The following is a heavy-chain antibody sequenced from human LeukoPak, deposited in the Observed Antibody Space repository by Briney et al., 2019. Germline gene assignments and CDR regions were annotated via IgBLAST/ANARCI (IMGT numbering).Heavy chain of an antibody. Sequence: SETLSLTCTVSGGSISSYYWSWIRQPPGKGLEWIGYIYYSGSTNYNPSLKSRVTMSVDTSKNQFSLKLSSVTAADTAVYYCARASDSSGYWNYYYYYMDVWGKGTTVTVSS. CDR3: ARASDSSGYWNYYYYYMDV. D-gene: IGHD3-22*01. CDR2: IYYSGST. CDR1: GGSISSYY. J-gene: IGHJ6*03. V-gene: IGHV4-59*12.